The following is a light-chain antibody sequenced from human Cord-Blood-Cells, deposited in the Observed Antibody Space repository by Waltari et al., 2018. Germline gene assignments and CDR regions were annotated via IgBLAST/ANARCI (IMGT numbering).Light chain of an antibody. V-gene: IGKV1-39*01. CDR1: QSIRSY. Sequence: DIQMTQSPSSLSASVGDRVTITCRASQSIRSYLNWYQRKPGKAPKLLVYSSSNLQSRVPSRISGSGSETDFTLTISSLQPEDFATDYGQQTYSTPLDTFGQGTKVEIK. CDR3: QQTYSTPLDT. CDR2: SSS. J-gene: IGKJ2*01.